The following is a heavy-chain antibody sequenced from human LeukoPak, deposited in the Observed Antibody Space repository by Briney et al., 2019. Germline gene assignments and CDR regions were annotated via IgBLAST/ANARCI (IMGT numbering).Heavy chain of an antibody. J-gene: IGHJ4*02. V-gene: IGHV3-48*04. CDR3: AKGIWYYFDY. D-gene: IGHD3-10*01. Sequence: GGSLRLSCAASGFTFSSYRMNWVRQAPGKGLEWVSYISSSGSTIYYADSVKGRFTISRDNAKNSLYLQMNSLRAEDTALYYCAKGIWYYFDYWGQGTLVTVSS. CDR1: GFTFSSYR. CDR2: ISSSGSTI.